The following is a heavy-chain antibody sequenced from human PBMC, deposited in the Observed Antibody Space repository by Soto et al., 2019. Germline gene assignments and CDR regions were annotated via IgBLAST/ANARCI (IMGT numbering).Heavy chain of an antibody. CDR3: AREFEDYDFWSGYPYYYYYGMDV. J-gene: IGHJ6*02. CDR1: GFTFSSYS. D-gene: IGHD3-3*01. V-gene: IGHV3-48*02. Sequence: GGSLRLSCAASGFTFSSYSMNWVRQAPGKGLEWVSYISSSSSTIYYADSVKGRFTISRDNAKNSLYLQMNSLRDEDTAVYYCAREFEDYDFWSGYPYYYYYGMDVWGQGTTVTVSS. CDR2: ISSSSSTI.